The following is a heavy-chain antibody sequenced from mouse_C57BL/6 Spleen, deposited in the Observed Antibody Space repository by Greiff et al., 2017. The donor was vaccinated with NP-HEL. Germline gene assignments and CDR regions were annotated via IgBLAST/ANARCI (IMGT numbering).Heavy chain of an antibody. CDR1: GYTFTSYW. D-gene: IGHD3-2*02. Sequence: QVQLKQPGAELVRPGSSVKLSCKASGYTFTSYWMHWVKQRPIQGLEWIGNIDPSDSETHYNQKFKDKATLTVDKSSSTAYMQLSSLTSEDSAVYYCERDSTGYCDYWRQGTTLTVPS. V-gene: IGHV1-52*01. CDR3: ERDSTGYCDY. J-gene: IGHJ2*01. CDR2: IDPSDSET.